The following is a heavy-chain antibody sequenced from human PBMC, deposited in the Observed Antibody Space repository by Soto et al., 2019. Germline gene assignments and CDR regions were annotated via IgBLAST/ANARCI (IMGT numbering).Heavy chain of an antibody. CDR1: GFTFDSYA. V-gene: IGHV3-23*01. CDR3: AKNRGLQYYFDY. J-gene: IGHJ4*02. CDR2: ISGSGDYT. Sequence: EVQLLESGGGLVQPGGSLRLSCAASGFTFDSYAMNWVRQAPGKGLEWVSTISGSGDYTYYTDSVKGRFTISRDNSKNRVYVQMNSLRGEDTAVYYCAKNRGLQYYFDYWGQGTLVTVSS.